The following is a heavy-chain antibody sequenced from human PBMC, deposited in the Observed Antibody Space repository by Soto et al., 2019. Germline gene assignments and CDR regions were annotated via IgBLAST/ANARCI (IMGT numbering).Heavy chain of an antibody. CDR1: GGSSSGYY. CDR2: INHSGST. CDR3: ARLWYNWNYHYYGMDV. V-gene: IGHV4-34*01. J-gene: IGHJ6*02. D-gene: IGHD1-20*01. Sequence: SETLSLTCAVYGGSSSGYYWSWIRQPPGKGLEWIGEINHSGSTNYNPSLKSRVTISVDTSKNQFSLKLSSVTAADTAVYYCARLWYNWNYHYYGMDVWGQGTTVTVS.